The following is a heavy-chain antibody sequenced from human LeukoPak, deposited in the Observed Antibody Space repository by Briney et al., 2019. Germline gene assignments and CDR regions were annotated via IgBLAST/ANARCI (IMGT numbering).Heavy chain of an antibody. CDR2: INPNSGGT. J-gene: IGHJ4*02. CDR3: ARGITAVTREGYFDY. CDR1: GYTFTCYY. Sequence: ASVKVSCKPSGYTFTCYYIHWVRQAPGQGPEWMGWINPNSGGTNYAQNFRDRVTMTRDTSITTAYMELSSLTSDDTAVYYCARGITAVTREGYFDYWGQGTLVTVSS. D-gene: IGHD2-2*01. V-gene: IGHV1-2*02.